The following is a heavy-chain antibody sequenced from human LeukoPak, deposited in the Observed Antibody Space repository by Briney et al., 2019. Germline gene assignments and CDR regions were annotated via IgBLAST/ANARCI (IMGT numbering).Heavy chain of an antibody. D-gene: IGHD3-3*01. CDR1: GFTFSSYG. CDR2: ISYDGSNK. Sequence: PGGSLRLSCAASGFTFSSYGMHWVRQAPGKGLEWVAVISYDGSNKYYADSVKGRFTISRDNSKNTLYLQMNSLRPEDTAVYYCATSIRRITISSWGQGTLVTVSS. CDR3: ATSIRRITISS. V-gene: IGHV3-30*03. J-gene: IGHJ4*02.